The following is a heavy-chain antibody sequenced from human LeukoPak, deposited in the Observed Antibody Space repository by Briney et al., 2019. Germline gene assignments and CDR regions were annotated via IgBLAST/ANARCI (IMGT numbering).Heavy chain of an antibody. D-gene: IGHD6-13*01. CDR2: ISSSSSYI. Sequence: GGSLRLSCAASGFTFSSYSMNWVRQAPGKGLEWVSSISSSSSYIYYADSVKGRFTISRDNSKNTLYLQVNSLRAEDTAVYFCAKDSSSSWFGGDSKWGQGTLVTVSS. CDR1: GFTFSSYS. CDR3: AKDSSSSWFGGDSK. J-gene: IGHJ4*02. V-gene: IGHV3-21*01.